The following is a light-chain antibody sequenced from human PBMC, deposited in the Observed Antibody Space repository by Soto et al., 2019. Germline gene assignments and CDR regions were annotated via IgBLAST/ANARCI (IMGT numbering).Light chain of an antibody. V-gene: IGKV3-11*01. CDR2: DAS. J-gene: IGKJ4*01. CDR1: QSVSSH. CDR3: QQRSNWPLT. Sequence: EIVLTQSPAPLSLSPGERAALSCRASQSVSSHLAWYQQKPGQAPRLLIYDASNRATGIPARFSGSGSGTDFTLIISSLEPEDLAVYYCQQRSNWPLTFGGGTKVEIK.